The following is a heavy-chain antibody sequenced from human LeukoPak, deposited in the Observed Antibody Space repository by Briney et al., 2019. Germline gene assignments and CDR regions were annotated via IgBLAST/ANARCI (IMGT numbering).Heavy chain of an antibody. J-gene: IGHJ6*02. CDR3: ARVGVVVPAGMSPDYYYGMDV. Sequence: PSETLSLTCTVSGGSISSYYWSWIRQPPGKGLEWIGYIYYSGSTNYNPSLKSLVTISVDTSKNRFSLKLSSVTAADTAVYYCARVGVVVPAGMSPDYYYGMDVWGQGTTVTVSS. V-gene: IGHV4-59*01. D-gene: IGHD2-2*01. CDR1: GGSISSYY. CDR2: IYYSGST.